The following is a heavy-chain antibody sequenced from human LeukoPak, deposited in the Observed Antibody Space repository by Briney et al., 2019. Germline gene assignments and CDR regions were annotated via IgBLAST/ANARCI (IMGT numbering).Heavy chain of an antibody. J-gene: IGHJ4*02. CDR2: INSDGSST. Sequence: GGSLRLSCAASGFTFSSYAMSWVRQAPGKGLVWVSRINSDGSSTSYADSVKGRFTISRDNAKNTLYLQMNSLRAEDAAVYYCARASYGGNSRPFDYWGQGTLVTVSS. D-gene: IGHD4-23*01. V-gene: IGHV3-74*01. CDR3: ARASYGGNSRPFDY. CDR1: GFTFSSYA.